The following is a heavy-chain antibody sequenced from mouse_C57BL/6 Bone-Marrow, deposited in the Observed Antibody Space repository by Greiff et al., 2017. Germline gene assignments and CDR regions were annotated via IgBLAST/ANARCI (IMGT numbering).Heavy chain of an antibody. CDR2: IDPEDGET. V-gene: IGHV14-2*01. D-gene: IGHD1-2*01. Sequence: EVQLQQSGAELVKPGASVKLSCTASGFNITDYDMHWVKQRTEQGLEWIGRIDPEDGETKYAPKFTGKATITADTYSTTAYLQLRSLPSEDTAVYYCAPSTAYYAMDYWGQGTSVTVSS. CDR3: APSTAYYAMDY. CDR1: GFNITDYD. J-gene: IGHJ4*01.